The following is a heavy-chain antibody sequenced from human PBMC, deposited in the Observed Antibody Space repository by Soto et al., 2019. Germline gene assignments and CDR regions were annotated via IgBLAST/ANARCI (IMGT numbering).Heavy chain of an antibody. Sequence: SETLSLTCAVYGGSFSGYYWSWIRQPPGKGLEWIGEINHSGSTNYNPSLKSRVTISVDTSKNQFSLKLSSVTAADTAVYYCARVRPMIVVVIRYYFDYWGQGTLVTVSS. CDR1: GGSFSGYY. D-gene: IGHD3-22*01. J-gene: IGHJ4*02. CDR2: INHSGST. V-gene: IGHV4-34*01. CDR3: ARVRPMIVVVIRYYFDY.